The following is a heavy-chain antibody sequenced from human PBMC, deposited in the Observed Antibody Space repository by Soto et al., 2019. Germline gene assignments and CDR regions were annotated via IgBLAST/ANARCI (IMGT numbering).Heavy chain of an antibody. V-gene: IGHV3-23*01. D-gene: IGHD4-17*01. CDR2: ISGSGGST. J-gene: IGHJ6*02. Sequence: AGGSLRLSCAASGFTFSSYAMSWVRQAPGKGLEWVSAISGSGGSTYYADSVKGRFTISRDNSKNTLYLQMNSLRAEDTAVYYCAKVTTRKVYYGMDVWGQGTTVTVSS. CDR3: AKVTTRKVYYGMDV. CDR1: GFTFSSYA.